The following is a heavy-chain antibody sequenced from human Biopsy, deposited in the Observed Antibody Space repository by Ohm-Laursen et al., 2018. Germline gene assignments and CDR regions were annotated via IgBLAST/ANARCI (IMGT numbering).Heavy chain of an antibody. CDR3: ARDRHHAAGSYAGMDV. CDR2: ISGYNGNT. V-gene: IGHV1-18*01. D-gene: IGHD3-10*01. J-gene: IGHJ6*02. CDR1: GYMFYSYG. Sequence: SSVKVSCKVSGYMFYSYGASWARLAPGQGPEWMGWISGYNGNTNYPQSLQGRVTLTTDASSSTAYMELRGLRSDDTAVYYCARDRHHAAGSYAGMDVWGQGTTVTVSS.